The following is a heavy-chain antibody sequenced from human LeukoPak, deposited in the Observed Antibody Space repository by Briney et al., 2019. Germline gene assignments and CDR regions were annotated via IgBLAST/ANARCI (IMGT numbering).Heavy chain of an antibody. D-gene: IGHD1-26*01. CDR1: DGYFSGYY. J-gene: IGHJ4*02. Sequence: SETLSLTCAVYDGYFSGYYWTWIRQPPGKGLEWIGEINHSGSTNYNPSLKSRVTISVDTSKNQFSLKLSSVTAADTAVYYCARAGASAYWGQGTLVTVSS. CDR3: ARAGASAY. CDR2: INHSGST. V-gene: IGHV4-34*01.